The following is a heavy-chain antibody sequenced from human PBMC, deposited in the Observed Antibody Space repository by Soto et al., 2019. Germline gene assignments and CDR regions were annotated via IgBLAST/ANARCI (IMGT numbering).Heavy chain of an antibody. D-gene: IGHD6-13*01. CDR1: GYTFTSYG. V-gene: IGHV1-3*01. J-gene: IGHJ5*02. Sequence: QVQLVQSGTEVKKPGASVKVSCKASGYTFTSYGIHWVRQAPGQRLELMGWINAANGDTKYSPKFQGRVTITRDTSASTAYMELSSLRSEDTAVYYCVRRQVSATGIDWFDHWGQGTLVTVSS. CDR2: INAANGDT. CDR3: VRRQVSATGIDWFDH.